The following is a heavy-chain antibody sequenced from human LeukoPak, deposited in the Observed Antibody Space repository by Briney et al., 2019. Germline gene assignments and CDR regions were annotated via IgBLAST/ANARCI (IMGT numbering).Heavy chain of an antibody. D-gene: IGHD5-12*01. CDR2: IYSGGST. J-gene: IGHJ6*02. CDR1: GFTVSSNY. V-gene: IGHV3-66*01. Sequence: GGSLRLSCAASGFTVSSNYMSWVRQAPGKGLEWVSVIYSGGSTYYADSVKGRFTISRDNSKNTLYLQMNSLRAEDTAVYYCAREALASGYDNYYYYGMDVWGQGTTVTVSS. CDR3: AREALASGYDNYYYYGMDV.